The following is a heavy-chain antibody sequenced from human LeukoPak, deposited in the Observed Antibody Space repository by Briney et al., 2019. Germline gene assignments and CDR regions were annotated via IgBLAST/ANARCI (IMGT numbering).Heavy chain of an antibody. CDR3: ARGLRYDFWSGYRAYYFDY. CDR2: IYYSGST. V-gene: IGHV4-59*12. CDR1: GGSSSSYY. J-gene: IGHJ4*02. D-gene: IGHD3-3*01. Sequence: SETLSLTCTVSGGSSSSYYWSWIRQPPGKGLEWIGYIYYSGSTNYNPSLKSRVTISVDTSKNQFSLKLSSVTAADTAVYYCARGLRYDFWSGYRAYYFDYWGQGTLVTVSS.